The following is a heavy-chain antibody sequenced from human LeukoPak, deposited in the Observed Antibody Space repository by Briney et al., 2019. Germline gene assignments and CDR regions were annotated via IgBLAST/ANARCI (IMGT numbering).Heavy chain of an antibody. Sequence: GGSLRLSCEVSGFTFRKYGTHWVRQAPGKGLEWVAVIAYDGSEKDFADSVKGRFTIYKDNSNNTLYLQMNSLRVEDTAVYYCAKDMSTDWYGGPDYWGQGTLVTVSS. CDR1: GFTFRKYG. D-gene: IGHD3-10*01. CDR3: AKDMSTDWYGGPDY. CDR2: IAYDGSEK. J-gene: IGHJ4*02. V-gene: IGHV3-33*05.